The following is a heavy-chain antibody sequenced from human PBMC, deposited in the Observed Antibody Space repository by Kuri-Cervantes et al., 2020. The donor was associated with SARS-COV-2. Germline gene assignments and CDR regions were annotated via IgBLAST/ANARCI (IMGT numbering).Heavy chain of an antibody. Sequence: SETLSLTCTVSGGSLTNYYWTWVRQTPGKGLEWIGYIHYSGTTESNPSLKSRVTMSVDASKNQFSLRLNSVTAADTAIYYCARDLWGGDYWGQGILVTVSS. J-gene: IGHJ4*02. V-gene: IGHV4-59*12. CDR3: ARDLWGGDY. CDR2: IHYSGTT. CDR1: GGSLTNYY. D-gene: IGHD2-21*01.